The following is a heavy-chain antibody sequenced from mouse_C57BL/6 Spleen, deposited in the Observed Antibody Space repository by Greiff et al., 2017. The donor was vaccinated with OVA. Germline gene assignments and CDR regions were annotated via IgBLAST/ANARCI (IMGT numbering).Heavy chain of an antibody. CDR1: GYSFTDYN. D-gene: IGHD1-1*02. V-gene: IGHV1-39*01. J-gene: IGHJ4*01. CDR2: FNPNYGTT. CDR3: AREGLWACAMDY. Sequence: VQLQQSGPELVKPGASVKISCKASGYSFTDYNMNWVKQSNGKSLEWIGVFNPNYGTTSYNQKFKGKATLTVDPSSSTAYMQLNSLTSQDSAVSEYAREGLWACAMDYWGQGTTLTVSS.